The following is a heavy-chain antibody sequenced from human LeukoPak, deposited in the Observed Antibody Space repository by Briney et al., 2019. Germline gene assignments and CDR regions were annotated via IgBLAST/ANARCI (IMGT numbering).Heavy chain of an antibody. Sequence: GASPRLSCAASGFSFSSYPMSSVRQAPGKGLEWVSAISGGGTYTLYADSVNGRFTISRNNSKKTLYLQMNGLRAEDTAVYFFVKRIVGVNPAFEIWAQRTIVSVFS. J-gene: IGHJ3*02. CDR3: VKRIVGVNPAFEI. V-gene: IGHV3-23*01. D-gene: IGHD1-26*01. CDR1: GFSFSSYP. CDR2: ISGGGTYT.